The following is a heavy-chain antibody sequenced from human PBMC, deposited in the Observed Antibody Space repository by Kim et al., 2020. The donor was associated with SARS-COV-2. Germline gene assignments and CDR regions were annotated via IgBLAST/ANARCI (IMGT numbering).Heavy chain of an antibody. Sequence: AQKFQGRVTMTRDTSTSTVYMELSSLRSEDTAVYYCARVGGYSYGRHFDYWGQGTLVTVSS. CDR3: ARVGGYSYGRHFDY. D-gene: IGHD5-18*01. J-gene: IGHJ4*02. V-gene: IGHV1-46*01.